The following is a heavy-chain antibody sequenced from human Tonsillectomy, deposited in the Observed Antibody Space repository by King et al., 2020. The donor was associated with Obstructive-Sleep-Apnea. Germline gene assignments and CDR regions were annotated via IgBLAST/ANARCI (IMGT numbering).Heavy chain of an antibody. J-gene: IGHJ4*02. V-gene: IGHV4-30-2*01. CDR2: IYHSGST. CDR1: GGSISSGGYS. D-gene: IGHD6-13*01. CDR3: ARGSSSWVRYYFDY. Sequence: QLQESGSGLVKPSQTLSLTCAVSGGSISSGGYSWSWIRQPPGKGLEWIGEIYHSGSTNYNPSLKSRVTISVDKSKNQFSLKLSSVTAADTAVYYCARGSSSWVRYYFDYWGQGTLVTVSS.